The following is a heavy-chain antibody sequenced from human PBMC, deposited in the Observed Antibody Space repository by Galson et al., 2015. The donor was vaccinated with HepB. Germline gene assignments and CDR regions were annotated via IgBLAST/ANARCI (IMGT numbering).Heavy chain of an antibody. CDR1: GFTFSSYG. J-gene: IGHJ4*02. V-gene: IGHV3-30*05. Sequence: SLRLSCAASGFTFSSYGMHWVRQAPGKGLEWVALISSDGSNKNYADSVKGRFTISRDNSKNTLSLQMNSLRGEDTAVYYCARVFDTYYFGQWGQGTLVTVSS. CDR3: ARVFDTYYFGQ. CDR2: ISSDGSNK.